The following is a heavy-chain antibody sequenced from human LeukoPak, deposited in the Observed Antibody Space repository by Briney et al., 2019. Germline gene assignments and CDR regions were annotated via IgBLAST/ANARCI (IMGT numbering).Heavy chain of an antibody. CDR3: ARGPLNEEIDY. V-gene: IGHV4-59*01. J-gene: IGHJ4*02. CDR2: IYYSERT. D-gene: IGHD1-1*01. CDR1: GGFISSYY. Sequence: SETLSLTCTVSGGFISSYYWSWIRQPPGKGLERIGYIYYSERTNYNPSLKSRVSISLDTSKNQFSLNLSSVTAADTAVYYCARGPLNEEIDYWGQGTLVTVSS.